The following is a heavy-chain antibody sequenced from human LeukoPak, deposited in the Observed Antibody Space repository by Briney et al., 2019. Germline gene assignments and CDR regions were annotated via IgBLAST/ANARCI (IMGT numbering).Heavy chain of an antibody. Sequence: GGSLRLSCAASGFTVSSNYMSWVRQAPGKGLEWVAVIWSDGSNKYYADSVKGRFTISRDNSKNTLYLQMSSRRAEDTAVYYCASRYGAPRNYVDNWGQGTLVTASS. D-gene: IGHD4-17*01. CDR1: GFTVSSNY. J-gene: IGHJ4*02. V-gene: IGHV3-33*08. CDR3: ASRYGAPRNYVDN. CDR2: IWSDGSNK.